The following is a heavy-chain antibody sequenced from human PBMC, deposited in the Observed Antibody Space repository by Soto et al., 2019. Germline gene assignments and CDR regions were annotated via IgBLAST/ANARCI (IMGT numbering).Heavy chain of an antibody. J-gene: IGHJ4*02. CDR1: GGSISSYY. CDR3: ARDRIRDYVFDY. Sequence: PSETLSFTCTVSGGSISSYYWSWIRQPPGKGLEWIGYIYYSGSTNYNPSLKSRVTISVDTSKNQFSLKLSSVTAADTAVYYCARDRIRDYVFDYWGQGTLVTVSS. CDR2: IYYSGST. D-gene: IGHD3-16*01. V-gene: IGHV4-59*01.